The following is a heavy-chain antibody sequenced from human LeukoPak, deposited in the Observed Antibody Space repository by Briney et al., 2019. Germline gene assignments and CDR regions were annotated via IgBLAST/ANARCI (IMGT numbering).Heavy chain of an antibody. Sequence: SETLSLTCTVSGGSMSSYYWNWIRQPPGKGLEWIGYIYHSGTTNYNPSLKSRITMSVDTPKNQFSLNLSSVTAADTAVYYCARSYSSWKYFDYWGQGTLVSVSS. V-gene: IGHV4-59*12. D-gene: IGHD6-6*01. J-gene: IGHJ4*02. CDR3: ARSYSSWKYFDY. CDR2: IYHSGTT. CDR1: GGSMSSYY.